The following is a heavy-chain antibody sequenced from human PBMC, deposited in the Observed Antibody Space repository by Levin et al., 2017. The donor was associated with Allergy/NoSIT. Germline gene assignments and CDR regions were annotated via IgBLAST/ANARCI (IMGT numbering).Heavy chain of an antibody. J-gene: IGHJ6*03. CDR2: ISSNGGNT. Sequence: GGSLRLSCAASGFIFSSYAMHWVRQAPGKGLEHVSAISSNGGNTYYANSVKGRFIISRDNSKNMLYLQMGSLRAEDMAVYYCARKPVTTGGYYYYYYMDVWGKGTTVTVSS. CDR1: GFIFSSYA. CDR3: ARKPVTTGGYYYYYYMDV. D-gene: IGHD4-17*01. V-gene: IGHV3-64*01.